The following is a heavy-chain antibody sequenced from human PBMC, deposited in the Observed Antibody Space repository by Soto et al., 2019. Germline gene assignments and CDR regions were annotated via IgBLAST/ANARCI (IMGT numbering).Heavy chain of an antibody. Sequence: QITLQESGPTLVKPTQTLTLTCTFSGFSLSTYGVGVAWVRQPPGKALEWLALIYWDDDKRYSPSLETRLTITKATSKNHVVLTMTNMDPVDTGTYYCAHRPGCSMSFDYWGQGALVTVSS. V-gene: IGHV2-5*02. CDR1: GFSLSTYGVG. CDR2: IYWDDDK. J-gene: IGHJ4*02. CDR3: AHRPGCSMSFDY. D-gene: IGHD3-22*01.